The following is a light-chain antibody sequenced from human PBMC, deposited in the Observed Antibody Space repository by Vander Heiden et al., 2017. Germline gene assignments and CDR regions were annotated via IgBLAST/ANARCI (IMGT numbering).Light chain of an antibody. CDR3: ASYTTTNTV. CDR1: SNTFRGYNF. J-gene: IGLJ2*01. Sequence: ARTQPASVSGSPRPAITISCTGPSNTFRGYNFLPCYQHHPGKAPTPLFYDVINRASGISNRFSASKSCNTASLTISGLQAEDDGDYYCASYTTTNTVFGGGTTLTVL. CDR2: DVI. V-gene: IGLV2-14*03.